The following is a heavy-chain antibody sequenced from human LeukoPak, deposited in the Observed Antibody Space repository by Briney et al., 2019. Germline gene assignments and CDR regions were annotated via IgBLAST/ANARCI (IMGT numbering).Heavy chain of an antibody. CDR1: GFTFSNYW. V-gene: IGHV3-7*01. D-gene: IGHD2-8*02. Sequence: GGSLRLSCAASGFTFSNYWMGWVSQAPGKGLEWVANIKQDGSEKRYVDPVKGRFTISRDNAKNSLYLQMNSLRAEDTAVYYCARAPATNEWRCMDYWGQGTLVTVSS. CDR3: ARAPATNEWRCMDY. J-gene: IGHJ4*02. CDR2: IKQDGSEK.